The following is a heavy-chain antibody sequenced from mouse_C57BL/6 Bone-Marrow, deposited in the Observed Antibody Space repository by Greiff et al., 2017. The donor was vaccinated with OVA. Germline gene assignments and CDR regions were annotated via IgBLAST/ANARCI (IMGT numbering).Heavy chain of an antibody. J-gene: IGHJ1*03. CDR3: ARDYWYFDV. CDR2: IDPSDSYT. V-gene: IGHV1-69*01. CDR1: GYTFTSYW. Sequence: QVQLQQPGAELVMPGASVKLSCKASGYTFTSYWMHWVKQRPGQGLEWIGEIDPSDSYTNYNQKFKGKSTLTVDKSSSTAYMRLSSLTSEDSAVYYCARDYWYFDVWGTGTTVTVSS.